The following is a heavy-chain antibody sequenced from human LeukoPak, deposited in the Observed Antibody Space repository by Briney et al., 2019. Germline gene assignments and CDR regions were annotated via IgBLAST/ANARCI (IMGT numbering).Heavy chain of an antibody. CDR1: GFTFSSYG. CDR3: AGDLTNYYGMDV. CDR2: IWYDGSNK. V-gene: IGHV3-33*08. J-gene: IGHJ6*02. Sequence: PGGSLRLTCAASGFTFSSYGMHWVSQAPGKGLEWVPVIWYDGSNKYYADSVKGRFTISRDNSKNTLYLQMNSLRAEDTAVYYCAGDLTNYYGMDVWGQGTTVTVSS.